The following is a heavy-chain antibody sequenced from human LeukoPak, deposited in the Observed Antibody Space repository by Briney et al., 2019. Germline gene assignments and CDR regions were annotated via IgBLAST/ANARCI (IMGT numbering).Heavy chain of an antibody. V-gene: IGHV3-23*01. CDR1: GFTFSSSA. Sequence: GGSLRLSCAASGFTFSSSAMSWVRQAPGKGLEWVSAITGSASSTYYADSVKGRFTISRDNSKNTLYLQMNSPRAEDTAVYYCAKGYDTFDYWGQGTLVTVSS. CDR3: AKGYDTFDY. J-gene: IGHJ4*02. D-gene: IGHD3-22*01. CDR2: ITGSASST.